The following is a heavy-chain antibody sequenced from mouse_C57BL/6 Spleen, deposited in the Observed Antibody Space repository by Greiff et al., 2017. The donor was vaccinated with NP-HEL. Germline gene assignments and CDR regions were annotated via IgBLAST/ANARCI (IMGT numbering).Heavy chain of an antibody. CDR3: ARGGLRRTGYFDY. V-gene: IGHV1-52*01. CDR1: GYTFTSYW. J-gene: IGHJ2*01. D-gene: IGHD2-2*01. CDR2: IDTSDSET. Sequence: QVQLQQPGAELVRPGSSVKLSCKASGYTFTSYWMHWVKQRPIQGLEWIGNIDTSDSETHSNQKFKDKATLTVDKSSSTAYMQLSSLTSEDSAVYYCARGGLRRTGYFDYWGKGTTLTVSS.